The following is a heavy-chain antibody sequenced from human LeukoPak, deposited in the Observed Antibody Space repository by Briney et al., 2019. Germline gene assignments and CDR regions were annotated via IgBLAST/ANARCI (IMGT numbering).Heavy chain of an antibody. J-gene: IGHJ4*02. CDR1: GFTFSSYG. D-gene: IGHD2-15*01. V-gene: IGHV3-23*01. Sequence: PGGTLRLSCAAAGFTFSSYGLSWVRQAPGKGLEWVSAISGGGGNTYYADSVKGRFTISRDNSKNTLYLQMNSLRVEDTAVYYCARKKVVAAKAPFDYWGQGTLVAVSS. CDR3: ARKKVVAAKAPFDY. CDR2: ISGGGGNT.